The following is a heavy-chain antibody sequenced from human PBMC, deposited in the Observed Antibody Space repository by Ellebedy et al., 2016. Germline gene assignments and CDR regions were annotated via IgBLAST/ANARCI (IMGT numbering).Heavy chain of an antibody. D-gene: IGHD3-3*02. CDR1: GFTFSSYS. J-gene: IGHJ4*02. CDR3: ARSPQHFYYFDY. V-gene: IGHV3-21*01. CDR2: ISSSSSYK. Sequence: GGSLRLSCAASGFTFSSYSMNWVRQAPGKGLEWVSAISSSSSYKYYADSVKGRFTISRDNSKNTLYVQMNSLRAEDTAVYYCARSPQHFYYFDYWGQGTLVTVSS.